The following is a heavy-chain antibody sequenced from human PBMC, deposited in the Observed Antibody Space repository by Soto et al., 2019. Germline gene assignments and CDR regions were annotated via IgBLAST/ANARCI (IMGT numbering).Heavy chain of an antibody. CDR1: GGSISSSSYY. CDR3: ARRSPGGGSGSHGRWFDP. CDR2: IYYSGST. Sequence: KTSETLSLTCTVSGGSISSSSYYWGWIRQPPGKGLEWIGSIYYSGSTYYNPSLKSRVTISVDTSKNQFSLKLSSVTAADTALYYCARRSPGGGSGSHGRWFDPWGQGTLVTVSS. V-gene: IGHV4-39*01. D-gene: IGHD3-10*01. J-gene: IGHJ5*02.